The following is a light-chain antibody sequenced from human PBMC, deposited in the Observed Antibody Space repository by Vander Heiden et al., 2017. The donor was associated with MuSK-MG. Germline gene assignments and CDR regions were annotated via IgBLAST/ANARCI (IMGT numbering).Light chain of an antibody. J-gene: IGLJ2*01. V-gene: IGLV1-36*01. Sequence: QSVLTQPPSVSEAPRQRVTISCSGSSSNIGNNAVNWYQQLPGKAPNLLIYLYDLLPSGVSDRFSGSKSGTSASPAITGLQSEDEADYYCSSWAGNLNGPQVVFGTGTKLTVL. CDR2: LYD. CDR1: SSNIGNNA. CDR3: SSWAGNLNGPQVV.